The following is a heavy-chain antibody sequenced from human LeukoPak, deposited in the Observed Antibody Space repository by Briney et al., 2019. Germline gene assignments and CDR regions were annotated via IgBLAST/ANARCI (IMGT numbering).Heavy chain of an antibody. CDR3: ARRATTERGHSYGLDY. Sequence: GGSLRLSCVVSGFTFSSYHMNWVRQAPGKGLEWVPSISTSSSSSYIYYADSVTGRFTISRDNAKNSLYLQMNSLRAEDTAVYYCARRATTERGHSYGLDYWGQGTLVTVSS. V-gene: IGHV3-21*01. CDR2: ISTSSSSSYI. CDR1: GFTFSSYH. D-gene: IGHD5-18*01. J-gene: IGHJ4*02.